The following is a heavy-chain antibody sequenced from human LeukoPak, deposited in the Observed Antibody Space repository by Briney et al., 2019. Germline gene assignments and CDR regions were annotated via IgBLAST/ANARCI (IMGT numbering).Heavy chain of an antibody. CDR3: VRDTYYKVDV. D-gene: IGHD2/OR15-2a*01. CDR2: IKTDGNYT. V-gene: IGHV3-74*01. Sequence: GGSLRLSCAASGFTFSDHWMDWVRQDPEKGLLWVSSIKTDGNYTIYADSVKGRFTISRDNAKNTMYLQMNSLRVEGTAVYYCVRDTYYKVDVWGQGTTVTVSS. J-gene: IGHJ6*02. CDR1: GFTFSDHW.